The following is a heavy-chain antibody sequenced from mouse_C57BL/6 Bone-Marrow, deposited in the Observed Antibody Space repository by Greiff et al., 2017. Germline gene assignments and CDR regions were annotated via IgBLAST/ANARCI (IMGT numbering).Heavy chain of an antibody. V-gene: IGHV1-55*01. Sequence: QVQLQQPGAELVKPGASVKMSCKASGYTFTSYWITWVKQRPGQGLEWIGDIYPGSGSTNYNEKFKSKATLTVDTSSSTAYMQLSSLTSEDSAVYYCARGQRRVRPWFAYWGQGTLVTVSA. J-gene: IGHJ3*01. CDR2: IYPGSGST. CDR3: ARGQRRVRPWFAY. D-gene: IGHD3-2*02. CDR1: GYTFTSYW.